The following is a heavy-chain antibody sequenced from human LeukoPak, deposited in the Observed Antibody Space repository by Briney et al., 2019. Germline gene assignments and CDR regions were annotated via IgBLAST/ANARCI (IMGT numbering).Heavy chain of an antibody. CDR1: GYSISSGYY. CDR3: ARRVLDCSSTSCYTGYAFDI. V-gene: IGHV4-38-2*01. D-gene: IGHD2-2*02. CDR2: IYHRGST. Sequence: SETLSLTCAVPGYSISSGYYWGCIRQPPGKGLEWIGRIYHRGSTYYNPSLKSRFTISVDSSKNQFSLKLSSVTAADTAVYYCARRVLDCSSTSCYTGYAFDIWGQGTMVTVSS. J-gene: IGHJ3*02.